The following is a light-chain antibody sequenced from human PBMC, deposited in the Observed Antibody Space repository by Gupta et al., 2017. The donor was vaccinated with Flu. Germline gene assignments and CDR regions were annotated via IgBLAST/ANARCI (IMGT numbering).Light chain of an antibody. CDR1: QSVDKK. Sequence: EAVLTQSPATLSVSLGERATLSCRASQSVDKKLACYQQKPGQAPRLIRCGAPNRARGCKARVCGSGSGTEFTGRISGLESEDFVVENWQQFVDTFGQGTKL. CDR2: GAP. CDR3: QQFVDT. J-gene: IGKJ2*01. V-gene: IGKV3-15*01.